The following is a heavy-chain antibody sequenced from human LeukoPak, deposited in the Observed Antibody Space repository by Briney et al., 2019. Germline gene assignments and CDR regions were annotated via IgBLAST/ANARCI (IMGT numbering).Heavy chain of an antibody. Sequence: SETLSLTCAVYGGSFSGYYWSWIRQPPGKGLEWIGEINHSGSTNYNPSLKSRVTISVDTSKNQFSLKLSSVTAADTAVYYCARGGRVVPAASYLNDYWGQGTLVTVSS. CDR3: ARGGRVVPAASYLNDY. CDR1: GGSFSGYY. J-gene: IGHJ4*02. V-gene: IGHV4-34*01. CDR2: INHSGST. D-gene: IGHD2-2*01.